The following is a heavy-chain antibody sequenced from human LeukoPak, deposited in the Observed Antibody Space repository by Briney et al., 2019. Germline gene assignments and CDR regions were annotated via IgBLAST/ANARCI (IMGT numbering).Heavy chain of an antibody. D-gene: IGHD3-9*01. V-gene: IGHV1-8*01. Sequence: ASVKVSCKASGYTFTSYDINWVRQATGQGLEWMGWMNPNSGNTGYAQKFQGRVTMTRNTSISTAYMELSSLRFEDTAVYYCARGSYDILTGYYTGFDYWGQGTLVTVSS. CDR2: MNPNSGNT. J-gene: IGHJ4*02. CDR3: ARGSYDILTGYYTGFDY. CDR1: GYTFTSYD.